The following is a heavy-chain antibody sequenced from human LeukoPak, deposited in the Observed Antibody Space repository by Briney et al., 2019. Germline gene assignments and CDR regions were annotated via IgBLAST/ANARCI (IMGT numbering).Heavy chain of an antibody. CDR2: ISSSSSTI. CDR1: GFTFSSYR. Sequence: GCSLRLDLAASGFTFSSYRLNWVGPASWHGLALVSYISSSSSTIYYADSVKGRFTISRDNAKNSLYLQMNSLRAEDTAVYYCARDPLNEFYAFDIWGQGTMVTVSS. CDR3: ARDPLNEFYAFDI. D-gene: IGHD1-1*01. V-gene: IGHV3-48*01. J-gene: IGHJ3*02.